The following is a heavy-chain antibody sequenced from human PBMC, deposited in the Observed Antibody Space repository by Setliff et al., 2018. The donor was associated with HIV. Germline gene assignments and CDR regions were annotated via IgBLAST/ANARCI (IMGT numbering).Heavy chain of an antibody. Sequence: SETLSLTCTVSGGSISSTSYYWGWIRQSPGKGLEWIGSIYYSGTTYYNPSLKSRATVSVDTSKNQFSLILTSGTAADTAVYYCARRLLRGVRGPPCFDYWGQGTLVTVSS. CDR3: ARRLLRGVRGPPCFDY. J-gene: IGHJ4*02. D-gene: IGHD3-10*01. CDR1: GGSISSTSYY. V-gene: IGHV4-39*01. CDR2: IYYSGTT.